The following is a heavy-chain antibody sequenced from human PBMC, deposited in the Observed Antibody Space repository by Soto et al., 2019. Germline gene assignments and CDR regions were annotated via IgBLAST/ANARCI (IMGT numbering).Heavy chain of an antibody. V-gene: IGHV4-34*09. CDR3: ARSDYYDSSGIQAPYYFDY. J-gene: IGHJ4*02. D-gene: IGHD3-22*01. Sequence: SETLSLTCAVYGGSFSGYYWDWIRQPPGKGLEWIGEINPDGATNYTPSLRGRVTISVDTSKNQFSLRLSSVTAADTAVYYCARSDYYDSSGIQAPYYFDYWGQGTLVTVSS. CDR2: INPDGAT. CDR1: GGSFSGYY.